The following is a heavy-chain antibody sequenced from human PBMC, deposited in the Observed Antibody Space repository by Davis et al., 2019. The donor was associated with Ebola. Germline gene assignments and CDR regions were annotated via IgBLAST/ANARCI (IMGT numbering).Heavy chain of an antibody. CDR1: GFTFSSYG. D-gene: IGHD2-21*02. J-gene: IGHJ4*02. Sequence: GESLKISCAASGFTFSSYGMHWVRQAPGKGLEWVAVISYDGSNKYYADSVKGRFTISRDNSKNTLYLQMNSLRAEDTAVYYCAKGHIVVVTVLFGFDYWGQGTLVTVSS. V-gene: IGHV3-30*18. CDR2: ISYDGSNK. CDR3: AKGHIVVVTVLFGFDY.